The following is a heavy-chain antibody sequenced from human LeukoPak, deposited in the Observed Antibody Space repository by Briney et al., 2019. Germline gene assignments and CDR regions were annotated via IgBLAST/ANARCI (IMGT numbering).Heavy chain of an antibody. CDR1: GFTFRNYW. D-gene: IGHD2-15*01. Sequence: PGGSLRLSCAASGFTFRNYWMNWVRQAPGKGLEWVANIKQDGSEKYYVDSVTGRFTISRDNSKNTLYLQMNSLRAEDTAVYYCARARSGRPSYDFDYWGQGTLVTVSS. J-gene: IGHJ4*02. V-gene: IGHV3-7*04. CDR3: ARARSGRPSYDFDY. CDR2: IKQDGSEK.